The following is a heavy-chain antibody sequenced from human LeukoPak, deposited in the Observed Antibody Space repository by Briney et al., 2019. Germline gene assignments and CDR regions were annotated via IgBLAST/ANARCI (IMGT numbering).Heavy chain of an antibody. CDR1: GFTFDDYA. CDR3: AKAVAHYYYMDV. CDR2: VSWNSGSI. J-gene: IGHJ6*03. V-gene: IGHV3-9*03. Sequence: GGSLRLSCAASGFTFDDYAMHWVRQAPGKCLEWVSGVSWNSGSIGYADSVKGRFTISRDNAKNSLYLQMNSLRAEDMALYYCAKAVAHYYYMDVWCKGTTVTVSS. D-gene: IGHD6-19*01.